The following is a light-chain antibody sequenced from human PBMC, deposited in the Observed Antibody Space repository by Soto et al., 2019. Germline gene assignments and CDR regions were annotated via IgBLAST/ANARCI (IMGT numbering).Light chain of an antibody. J-gene: IGKJ5*01. CDR3: QQYDNPSST. CDR1: QDISNY. CDR2: DAS. Sequence: DIQMTQSPSSLSASVGDRVTITCQASQDISNYLNWYQQKPGKAPKLLIYDASNLETGVPSRFSGSGSVTDFTFTISSLQPEDIATYYCQQYDNPSSTVGQGTRLEIK. V-gene: IGKV1-33*01.